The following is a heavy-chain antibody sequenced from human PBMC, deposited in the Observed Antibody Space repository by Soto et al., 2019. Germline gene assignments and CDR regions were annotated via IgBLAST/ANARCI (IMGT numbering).Heavy chain of an antibody. CDR1: GYPFSNYA. J-gene: IGHJ6*02. Sequence: QVQLVQSGAEEKKPGASVKVSCKASGYPFSNYAMHWVRRAPGQGLEWMGWINAGNGNSKYSQKFQGRVTITRDTSANTAYMELDSLRSEDTAVYYCATSTYCSSSTCYQWYGMDVWGQGTTVTVSS. CDR2: INAGNGNS. V-gene: IGHV1-3*05. D-gene: IGHD2-2*01. CDR3: ATSTYCSSSTCYQWYGMDV.